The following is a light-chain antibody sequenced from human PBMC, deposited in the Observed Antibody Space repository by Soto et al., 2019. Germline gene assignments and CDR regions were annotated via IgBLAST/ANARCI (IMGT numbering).Light chain of an antibody. CDR3: QQSYSTTWT. CDR2: AAS. CDR1: QGISTY. J-gene: IGKJ1*01. V-gene: IGKV1-39*01. Sequence: DIQMTHSPSSLSASVGDRVTITCRASQGISTYLNWYQQKPGTAPKLLIYAASSLQSGVPSRFSGSESETDFTLTISSLQPEDFANYSCQQSYSTTWTFGQGTKVDIK.